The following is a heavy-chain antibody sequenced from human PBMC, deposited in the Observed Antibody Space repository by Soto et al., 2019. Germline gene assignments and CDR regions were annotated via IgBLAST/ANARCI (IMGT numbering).Heavy chain of an antibody. D-gene: IGHD3-3*01. CDR1: GGSFIGYY. V-gene: IGHV4-34*01. CDR3: ARGLRFLEWLNWFDP. Sequence: SETLSLTCAVYGGSFIGYYWSWILQPPWKGLEWIGEINHSGSTNYNPSLKSRVTISVDTSKNQFSLKLSSVTAADTAVYYCARGLRFLEWLNWFDPWGQGTLVTVSS. J-gene: IGHJ5*02. CDR2: INHSGST.